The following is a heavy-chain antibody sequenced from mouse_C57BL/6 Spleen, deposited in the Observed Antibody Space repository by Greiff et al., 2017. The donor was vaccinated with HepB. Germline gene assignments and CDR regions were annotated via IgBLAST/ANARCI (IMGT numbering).Heavy chain of an antibody. V-gene: IGHV5-4*01. J-gene: IGHJ4*01. D-gene: IGHD4-1*01. CDR1: GFTFSSYA. CDR3: ARDPLTGTDYAMDY. Sequence: EVQVVESGGGLVKPGGSLKLSCAASGFTFSSYAMSWVRQTPEKRLEWVATISDGGSYTYYPDNVKGRFTISRDNAKNNLYLQMSHLKSEDTAMYYCARDPLTGTDYAMDYWGQGTSVTVSS. CDR2: ISDGGSYT.